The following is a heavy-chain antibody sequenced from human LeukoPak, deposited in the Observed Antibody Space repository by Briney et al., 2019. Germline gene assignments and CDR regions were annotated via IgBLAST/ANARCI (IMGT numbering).Heavy chain of an antibody. J-gene: IGHJ6*02. Sequence: ASVKVSCKASGYTFTDYYIQWVRKAPGQGLEWMGWINPNRGGTNSAQKFQGRVTMTRDTSVSTAYMELSRLRSDDTAVYYCARDHCTSSGCYEYYYYGVDVWGQGTAVTVSS. CDR1: GYTFTDYY. D-gene: IGHD2-2*01. V-gene: IGHV1-2*02. CDR3: ARDHCTSSGCYEYYYYGVDV. CDR2: INPNRGGT.